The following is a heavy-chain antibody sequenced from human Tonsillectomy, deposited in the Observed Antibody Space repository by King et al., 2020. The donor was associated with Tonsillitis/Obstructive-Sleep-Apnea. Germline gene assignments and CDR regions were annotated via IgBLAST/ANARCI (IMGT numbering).Heavy chain of an antibody. Sequence: VQLVESGGGLIQPGGSLRLSCAASGFTVSSNYMSWVRQAPGKGLEWVSLIYTGGITYYADSVKGRFTISRDNSKNTLYLQMNSLRAEDTAVYYCARGGFIIARSPLAYWGQGTLVTVPS. CDR1: GFTVSSNY. J-gene: IGHJ4*02. V-gene: IGHV3-53*01. CDR3: ARGGFIIARSPLAY. D-gene: IGHD3-10*01. CDR2: IYTGGIT.